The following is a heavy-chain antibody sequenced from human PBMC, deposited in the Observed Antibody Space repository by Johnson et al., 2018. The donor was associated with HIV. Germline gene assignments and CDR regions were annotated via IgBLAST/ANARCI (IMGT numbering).Heavy chain of an antibody. CDR3: AREAGAFDS. CDR2: IYSDGST. V-gene: IGHV3-66*01. Sequence: VLLVESGGGLVKPGGSLRLSCAASGFTFSDYYMSWIRQAPGKGLEWVSLIYSDGSTYYADSVKGRFTISRDNSKNTLYLQMNTLRAEDTAVYYCAREAGAFDSWGQGTTVTVSP. J-gene: IGHJ3*02. CDR1: GFTFSDYY.